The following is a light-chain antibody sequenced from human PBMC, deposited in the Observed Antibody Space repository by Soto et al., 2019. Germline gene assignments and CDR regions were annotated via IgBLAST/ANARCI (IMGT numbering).Light chain of an antibody. V-gene: IGLV2-23*01. Sequence: QSVLTQPASVSGSPGQSITISCTGTSSDVGSYNLVSWYQQHPGKAPKLMIYEGSKRPSGVSSRFSGSKSGNTASLTISGLQAKDEADYYCCSYAGSSTPYVFGTGTKVTVL. J-gene: IGLJ1*01. CDR1: SSDVGSYNL. CDR2: EGS. CDR3: CSYAGSSTPYV.